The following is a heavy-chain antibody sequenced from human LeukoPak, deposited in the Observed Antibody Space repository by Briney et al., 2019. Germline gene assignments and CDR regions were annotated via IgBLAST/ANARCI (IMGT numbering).Heavy chain of an antibody. CDR1: GYTFTSYG. CDR3: ARPGASSGSGSYYSADHLNI. J-gene: IGHJ3*02. V-gene: IGHV1-18*01. Sequence: ASVKVSCKASGYTFTSYGISWVRQAPGQGLEWMGWISAYNGNTNYAQKLQGRVTMTTDTSTSTAYMELRSLRSDDTAVYYCARPGASSGSGSYYSADHLNIWGQGTMVTVSS. CDR2: ISAYNGNT. D-gene: IGHD3-10*01.